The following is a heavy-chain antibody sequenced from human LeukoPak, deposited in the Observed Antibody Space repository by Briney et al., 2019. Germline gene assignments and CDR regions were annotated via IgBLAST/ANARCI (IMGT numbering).Heavy chain of an antibody. V-gene: IGHV4-39*01. CDR1: GASISSSSYY. J-gene: IGHJ4*02. CDR3: ARHDRIQLWLVPSDY. CDR2: IYYSGST. D-gene: IGHD5-18*01. Sequence: SETLSLTCTVSGASISSSSYYWGWIRQPPGTGLEWIGSIYYSGSTYYNPSLKSRVTISVDTSKNQFSLKLSSVTAADTAVYYCARHDRIQLWLVPSDYWGQGTLVTVSS.